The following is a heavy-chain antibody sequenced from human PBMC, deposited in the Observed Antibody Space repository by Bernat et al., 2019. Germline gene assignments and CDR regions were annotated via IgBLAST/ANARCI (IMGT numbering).Heavy chain of an antibody. D-gene: IGHD3-3*01. Sequence: QVQLVESGGGVVQPGRSLRLSCAASGFTFSSYGMHWVRQAPGKGLGWVAVISYDGSNKYYAASVKGRFTISSDNSKNTLYLQMNSLRAEDTAVYYCAKVGGLRFLEWFSMDVWGQGTTVTVSS. V-gene: IGHV3-30*18. J-gene: IGHJ6*02. CDR3: AKVGGLRFLEWFSMDV. CDR1: GFTFSSYG. CDR2: ISYDGSNK.